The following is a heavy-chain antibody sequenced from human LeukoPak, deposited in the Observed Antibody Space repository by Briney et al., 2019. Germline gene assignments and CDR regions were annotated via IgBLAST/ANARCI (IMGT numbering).Heavy chain of an antibody. V-gene: IGHV4-4*09. Sequence: SETLSLTCTVSGGSISSYYWSWIRQPPGKGLEWIGYIYTSGSTNYNPSLKSRVTISVDTSKNQFSLKLSSVTAADTAVYYCARLGVYYYYMGVWGKGTTVTVSS. CDR2: IYTSGST. D-gene: IGHD3-16*01. J-gene: IGHJ6*03. CDR1: GGSISSYY. CDR3: ARLGVYYYYMGV.